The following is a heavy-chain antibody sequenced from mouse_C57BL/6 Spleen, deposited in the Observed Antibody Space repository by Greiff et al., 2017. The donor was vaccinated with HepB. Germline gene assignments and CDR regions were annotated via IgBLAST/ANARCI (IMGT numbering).Heavy chain of an antibody. D-gene: IGHD2-4*01. Sequence: VQLQQSGAELVRPGSSVKLSCKASGYTFTSYWMDWVKQRPGQGLEWIGNIYPSDSETHYNQKFKDKATLTVDKSSSTAYMQLSSLTSEDSAVYYCARRSYDYDTYYFDYWGQGTTLTVSS. CDR2: IYPSDSET. V-gene: IGHV1-61*01. J-gene: IGHJ2*01. CDR3: ARRSYDYDTYYFDY. CDR1: GYTFTSYW.